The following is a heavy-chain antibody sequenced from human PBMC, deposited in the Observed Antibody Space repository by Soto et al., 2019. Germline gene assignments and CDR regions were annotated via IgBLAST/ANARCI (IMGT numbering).Heavy chain of an antibody. V-gene: IGHV4-59*08. CDR2: IYYSGRT. CDR3: ARRYGGTFDY. J-gene: IGHJ4*02. D-gene: IGHD2-15*01. Sequence: QVQLQESGPGLVKPSETLSLTCTVSGGSISSYYWSWIRQPPGKGLEWIGYIYYSGRTNYNPSLKSRVTISVDTSNNQFSLQLRCVTAAATVVYYCARRYGGTFDYWGQGTLGTVSS. CDR1: GGSISSYY.